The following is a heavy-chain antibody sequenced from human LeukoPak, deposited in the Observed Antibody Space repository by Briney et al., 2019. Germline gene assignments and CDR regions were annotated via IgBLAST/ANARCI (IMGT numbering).Heavy chain of an antibody. CDR3: ARLHYDFWSGYPDY. V-gene: IGHV4-39*01. CDR1: GGSISSSSYY. Sequence: SETLSFTCTVSGGSISSSSYYWGWIRQPPGKGLEWIGSIYYSGSTYYNPSLKSRVTISVDTSKNQFSLKLSSVTAADTAVYYCARLHYDFWSGYPDYWGQGTLVTVSS. D-gene: IGHD3-3*01. J-gene: IGHJ4*02. CDR2: IYYSGST.